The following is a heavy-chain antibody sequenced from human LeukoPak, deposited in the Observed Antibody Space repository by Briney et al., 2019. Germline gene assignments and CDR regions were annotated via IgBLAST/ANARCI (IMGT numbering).Heavy chain of an antibody. Sequence: GRSLRLSCAASGFTFSSYSMNWVRQAPGKGLEWVSSISSSSSYIYYADSVKGRFTISRDNAKNSLYLQMNSLRAEDTAVYYCARGERGGSYPDWYFDLWGRGTLVTVSS. CDR1: GFTFSSYS. D-gene: IGHD1-26*01. V-gene: IGHV3-21*01. CDR3: ARGERGGSYPDWYFDL. CDR2: ISSSSSYI. J-gene: IGHJ2*01.